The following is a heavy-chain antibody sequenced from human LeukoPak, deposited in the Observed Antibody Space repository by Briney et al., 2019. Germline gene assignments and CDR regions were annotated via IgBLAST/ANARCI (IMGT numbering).Heavy chain of an antibody. CDR3: ARAPPSAYYDFWSGYSETYFDY. D-gene: IGHD3-3*01. J-gene: IGHJ4*02. Sequence: ASVKVSCKASGYTFTDYYMHWVRQAPGQGLEWMGWINPNSGGTNYAQKFQGRVTVTRDTSISAAYMELSRLRSDDTAVYYCARAPPSAYYDFWSGYSETYFDYWGQGTLVTVSS. CDR1: GYTFTDYY. CDR2: INPNSGGT. V-gene: IGHV1-2*02.